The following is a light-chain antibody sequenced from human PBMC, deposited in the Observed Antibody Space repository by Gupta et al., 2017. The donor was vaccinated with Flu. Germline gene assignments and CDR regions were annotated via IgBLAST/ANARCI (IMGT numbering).Light chain of an antibody. J-gene: IGKJ2*01. CDR1: QSIRTY. CDR3: QQSYSSPYT. Sequence: GDRVTSTCRASQSIRTYLNWYQQKPGKAPKLLIYAASNLQSGVPSRFSGSGSGTDFTLTISSLQPEDFATYYCQQSYSSPYTFGQGTKLEIK. V-gene: IGKV1-39*01. CDR2: AAS.